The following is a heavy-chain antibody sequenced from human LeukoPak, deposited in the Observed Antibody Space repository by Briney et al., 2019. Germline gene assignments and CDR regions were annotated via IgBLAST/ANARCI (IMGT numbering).Heavy chain of an antibody. V-gene: IGHV4-34*01. Sequence: SETLSLTCNVSGGSFTAFYWNWIRQPPGKGLEWIGEVSHSGITSYNPSLKSRVTISVDTSKNQFSLKLSSVTAADTAVYYCARHNYDSSGYYSRPYYFDYWGQGTLVTVSS. CDR3: ARHNYDSSGYYSRPYYFDY. J-gene: IGHJ4*02. CDR1: GGSFTAFY. D-gene: IGHD3-22*01. CDR2: VSHSGIT.